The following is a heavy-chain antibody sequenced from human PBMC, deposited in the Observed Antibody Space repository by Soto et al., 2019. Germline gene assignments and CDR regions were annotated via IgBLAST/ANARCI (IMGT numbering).Heavy chain of an antibody. D-gene: IGHD3-16*01. CDR3: ARDGVLFRAGFDS. V-gene: IGHV3-11*01. CDR2: ISTSGTST. J-gene: IGHJ4*01. CDR1: GFTFSNYY. Sequence: QVQLVESGGGLVKPGGSLRLSCAVSGFTFSNYYMAWIRQAPGKGLEWVSYISTSGTSTFYADSVKDRFTISRDNAENSLFLQMDSLRVEDTAVYFCARDGVLFRAGFDSWGHGTLVTVAS.